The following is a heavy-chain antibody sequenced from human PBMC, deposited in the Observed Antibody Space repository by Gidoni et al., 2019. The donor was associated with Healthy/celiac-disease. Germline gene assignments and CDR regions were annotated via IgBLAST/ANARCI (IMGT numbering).Heavy chain of an antibody. CDR3: ARGGYYDSSGYWWFDP. J-gene: IGHJ5*02. CDR2: ISAYNGNT. V-gene: IGHV1-18*01. D-gene: IGHD3-22*01. Sequence: QVQLVQSGAEVKKPGASVKVSCKASGYTFTSYGISWVRQSPGQGLEWMVWISAYNGNTNYEQKLQGRVTMTTDTSASTAYMELRSLRSDDTAVYYCARGGYYDSSGYWWFDPWGQGTLVTVSS. CDR1: GYTFTSYG.